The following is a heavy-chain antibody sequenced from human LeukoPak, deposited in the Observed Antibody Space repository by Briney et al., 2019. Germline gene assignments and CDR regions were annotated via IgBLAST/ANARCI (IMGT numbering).Heavy chain of an antibody. V-gene: IGHV1-46*01. CDR1: GYIXTYHY. CDR2: INPNNGNT. Sequence: ASVKVSCKASGYIXTYHYIHLVRQAPGQGLEWMGIINPNNGNTNYAQKFQGRVTMTRDTSTSTVYMDLSSLGSEDTAVYYCARESDSGKDFDFWGQGTLVSVSS. CDR3: ARESDSGKDFDF. J-gene: IGHJ4*02. D-gene: IGHD1-26*01.